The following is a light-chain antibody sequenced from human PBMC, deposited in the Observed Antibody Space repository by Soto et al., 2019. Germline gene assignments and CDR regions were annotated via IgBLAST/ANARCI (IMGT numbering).Light chain of an antibody. Sequence: QSVLTQPASVSGSPGQSITISGTGTSSDIGNYDFVSWYQQVPGTAPKAMIYEVSSRPSGVSNRFSGSKSGTTASLTISGLQAEDEAYYYCSAYTNSTSFILFGGGTKVTFL. CDR3: SAYTNSTSFIL. CDR1: SSDIGNYDF. CDR2: EVS. J-gene: IGLJ2*01. V-gene: IGLV2-14*01.